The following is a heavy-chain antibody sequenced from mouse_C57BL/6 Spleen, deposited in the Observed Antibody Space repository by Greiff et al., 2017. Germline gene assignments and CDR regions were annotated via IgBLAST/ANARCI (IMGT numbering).Heavy chain of an antibody. Sequence: QVQLQQSGAELMKPGASVKLSCKATGYTFTGYWIEWVKQRPGHGLEWIGEILPGSGSTNYNEKFKGKATFTADTSSNTAYMQLSSLTTEDSAVYYCARGNYDYDDDVYYFDYWGQGTTLTVSS. CDR3: ARGNYDYDDDVYYFDY. CDR2: ILPGSGST. V-gene: IGHV1-9*01. CDR1: GYTFTGYW. J-gene: IGHJ2*01. D-gene: IGHD2-4*01.